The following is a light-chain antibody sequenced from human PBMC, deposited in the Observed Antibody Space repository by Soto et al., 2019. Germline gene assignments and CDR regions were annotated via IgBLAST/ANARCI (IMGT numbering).Light chain of an antibody. CDR1: QSVLYSSNNKNY. V-gene: IGKV4-1*01. Sequence: DIVMTQSPDSLAVSLGERATINCKSSQSVLYSSNNKNYLAWYQHKPGQPPKLLIYWASTRESGVPDRFSGSGSGTDFTLTISSLQAEDVAVHHCQQYYSIPRTFGQGTKVEI. CDR3: QQYYSIPRT. J-gene: IGKJ1*01. CDR2: WAS.